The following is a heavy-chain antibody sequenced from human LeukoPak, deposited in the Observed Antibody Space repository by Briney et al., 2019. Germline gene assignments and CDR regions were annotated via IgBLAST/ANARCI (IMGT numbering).Heavy chain of an antibody. CDR1: GSSISSSSYY. D-gene: IGHD3-10*01. CDR3: ARHGMYSGSESYYDPFDY. V-gene: IGHV4-39*01. Sequence: SETLSLTCTVPGSSISSSSYYWGWIRQPPGKGLEWIGCMSYKSSWSTYYKPSLKSRVTISVDTSKNQFSLRLSSVTAADTAVYYCARHGMYSGSESYYDPFDYWGQGTLVTVSS. CDR2: MSYKSSWST. J-gene: IGHJ4*02.